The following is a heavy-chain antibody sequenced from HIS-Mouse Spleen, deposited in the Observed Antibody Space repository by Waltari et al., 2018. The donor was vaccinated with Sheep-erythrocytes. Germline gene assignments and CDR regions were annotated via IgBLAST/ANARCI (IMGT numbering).Heavy chain of an antibody. Sequence: QVQLVQSGAEVKKPGSSVKVSCKASGGTFSSYAISWVRQAPGQGLEWMGRIIPILGIANYAQKFQGRVTITADKSTSTAYMELSSLRSEDTAVYYCAQTGATTPHFDYWGQGTRVTVSS. D-gene: IGHD1-26*01. J-gene: IGHJ4*02. V-gene: IGHV1-69*04. CDR2: IIPILGIA. CDR1: GGTFSSYA. CDR3: AQTGATTPHFDY.